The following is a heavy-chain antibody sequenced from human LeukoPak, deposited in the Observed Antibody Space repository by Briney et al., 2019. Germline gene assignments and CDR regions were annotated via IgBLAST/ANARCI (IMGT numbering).Heavy chain of an antibody. D-gene: IGHD6-19*01. V-gene: IGHV4-39*01. J-gene: IGHJ4*02. Sequence: TSETLSLTCTVSGGSISSSSYYWGWIRQPPGKGLEWIGSIYYSGSTYYNPSLKSRVTISVDTSKNQFSLKLSSVTAADTAVYYCARHGTGYSSGWYGYFDYWGQGTLVTVSS. CDR1: GGSISSSSYY. CDR3: ARHGTGYSSGWYGYFDY. CDR2: IYYSGST.